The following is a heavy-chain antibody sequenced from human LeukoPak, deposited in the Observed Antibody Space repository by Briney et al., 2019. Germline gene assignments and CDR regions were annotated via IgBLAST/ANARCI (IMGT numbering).Heavy chain of an antibody. CDR1: GGTMSSYY. Sequence: SETLSLTCTVSGGTMSSYYWSWIRQPAGKGLEWIGRIYTSGSTKYNPSLKSRVTMSLDTSNNQFSLKLSSVTAADTAVYYCAGVTSGDVGFDPWGQGTLVTVSS. D-gene: IGHD2-21*02. CDR2: IYTSGST. J-gene: IGHJ5*02. CDR3: AGVTSGDVGFDP. V-gene: IGHV4-4*07.